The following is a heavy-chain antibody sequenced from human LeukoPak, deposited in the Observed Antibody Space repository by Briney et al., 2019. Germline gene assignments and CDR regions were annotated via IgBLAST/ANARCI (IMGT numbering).Heavy chain of an antibody. D-gene: IGHD3-3*01. Sequence: ASVKVSCKASGYTFTSYDINWVRQATGQGLEWMGWMNPNSGNTGYAQKFQGRVTMTRNTSISTAYMELSSLRSEDTAVYYCAREQSSYDFWSGFYYYYGMDVWDQGTTVTVSS. CDR2: MNPNSGNT. CDR3: AREQSSYDFWSGFYYYYGMDV. J-gene: IGHJ6*02. V-gene: IGHV1-8*01. CDR1: GYTFTSYD.